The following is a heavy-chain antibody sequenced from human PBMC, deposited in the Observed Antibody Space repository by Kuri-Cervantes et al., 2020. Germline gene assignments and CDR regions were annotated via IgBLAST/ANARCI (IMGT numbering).Heavy chain of an antibody. V-gene: IGHV1-8*01. CDR2: MNPKSGNT. J-gene: IGHJ4*02. Sequence: ASVKVSCKASGYTFTSYDINWVRQATGQGLEWMGWMNPKSGNTGYAQKSQGRVTMTRNTSISTAYMELSSLRSEDTAVYYCARDTSKGSSGWFRIDYWGQGTLVTVSS. CDR3: ARDTSKGSSGWFRIDY. CDR1: GYTFTSYD. D-gene: IGHD6-19*01.